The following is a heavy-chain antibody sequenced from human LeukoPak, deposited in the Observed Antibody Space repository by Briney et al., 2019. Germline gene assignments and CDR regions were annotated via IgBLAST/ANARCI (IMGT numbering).Heavy chain of an antibody. Sequence: ASVKVSCKASGYTFTSYDINGVRQATGQGREWMGWMNPNSGNTGYAQKFQGRVTMTRNTSISTAYMELGSLRSEDTAVYYCARGSLVQENYFHYWGQGTLVTVSS. D-gene: IGHD1-1*01. J-gene: IGHJ4*02. V-gene: IGHV1-8*01. CDR2: MNPNSGNT. CDR3: ARGSLVQENYFHY. CDR1: GYTFTSYD.